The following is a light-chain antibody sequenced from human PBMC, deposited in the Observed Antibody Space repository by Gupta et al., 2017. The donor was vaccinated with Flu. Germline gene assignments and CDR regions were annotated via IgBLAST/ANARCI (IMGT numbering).Light chain of an antibody. Sequence: RVTISCSGSSSNIGSNNVNWYHQLAGTATNVLIYNDNQRPSGVPDRFSASKSGTSASLAVSGLQAEDEADYYCAAWDDSLSGGLFGGGTKLTVL. CDR2: NDN. CDR1: SSNIGSNN. V-gene: IGLV1-44*01. CDR3: AAWDDSLSGGL. J-gene: IGLJ2*01.